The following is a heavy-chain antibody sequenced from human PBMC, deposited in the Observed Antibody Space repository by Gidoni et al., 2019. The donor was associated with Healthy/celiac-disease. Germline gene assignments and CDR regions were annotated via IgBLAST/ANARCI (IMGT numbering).Heavy chain of an antibody. D-gene: IGHD3-10*01. J-gene: IGHJ4*02. V-gene: IGHV6-1*01. CDR3: VRDGADTMTMDY. Sequence: QVQLQQSGPGLVKPSQTLSLTCAISGDSVSSNSAAWSWVRQSPSRGLEWLGRTYYRSKWYADYAVSVKSRITINVDTSKNQFSLQLKSVTPDDTAVYYCVRDGADTMTMDYWGQGTLVTVSS. CDR2: TYYRSKWYA. CDR1: GDSVSSNSAA.